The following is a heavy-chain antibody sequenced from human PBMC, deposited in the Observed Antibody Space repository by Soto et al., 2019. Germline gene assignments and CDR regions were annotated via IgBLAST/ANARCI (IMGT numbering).Heavy chain of an antibody. CDR1: GDSISYTTYW. V-gene: IGHV4-39*01. CDR3: ARLGNYVFDF. CDR2: IYYTGST. D-gene: IGHD4-4*01. J-gene: IGHJ4*02. Sequence: QQLQESGPGLVKPSETLSLTCSVSGDSISYTTYWWGWLRQPPGKGLEWIGSIYYTGSTYYNPSLKSRVTISVDTSKDQFSLNLNSVTAADTAVYFCARLGNYVFDFWGQGTLVTVSS.